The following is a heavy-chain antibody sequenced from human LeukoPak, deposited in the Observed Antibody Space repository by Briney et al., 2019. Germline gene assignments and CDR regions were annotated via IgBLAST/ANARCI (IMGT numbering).Heavy chain of an antibody. Sequence: ASVKVSCKTSGYSFTAYYIQWVRRAPGQGLEWMGWINPKSGVAESAQRFQGRITLTRDTSINTAYMDLSRLRSDDTALYFCVRFSIGDFGAYVADYWGQGTLVTVSS. CDR2: INPKSGVA. CDR1: GYSFTAYY. J-gene: IGHJ4*02. CDR3: VRFSIGDFGAYVADY. D-gene: IGHD4-17*01. V-gene: IGHV1-2*02.